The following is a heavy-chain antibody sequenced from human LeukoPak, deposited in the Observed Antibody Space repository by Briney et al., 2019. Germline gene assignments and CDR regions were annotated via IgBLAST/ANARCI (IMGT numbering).Heavy chain of an antibody. J-gene: IGHJ3*02. CDR3: ARGPYSYDSSGAFDI. V-gene: IGHV4-34*01. D-gene: IGHD3-22*01. Sequence: SETLSLTCVVYGASFSGYYWSWIRQPPGKGLEWIGEINRSGSTNYNPSLKSRVTISVDTSKNQFSLKLSSVTAADTAVYFCARGPYSYDSSGAFDIWGQGTMVTVSS. CDR1: GASFSGYY. CDR2: INRSGST.